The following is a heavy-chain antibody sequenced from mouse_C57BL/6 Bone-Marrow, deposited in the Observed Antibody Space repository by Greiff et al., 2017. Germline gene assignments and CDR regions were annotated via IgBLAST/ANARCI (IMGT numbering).Heavy chain of an antibody. CDR1: GFTFTDYY. V-gene: IGHV7-3*01. CDR3: ARSITGALDY. J-gene: IGHJ2*01. Sequence: EVKVVESGGGLVQPGGSLSLSCAASGFTFTDYYMSWVRQPPGKALEWLGFIRNKANGYTTEYSASVKGRFTISRDKSQSILYLQMNALRAEDSATYYCARSITGALDYWGQGTTLTVSS. CDR2: IRNKANGYTT. D-gene: IGHD4-1*01.